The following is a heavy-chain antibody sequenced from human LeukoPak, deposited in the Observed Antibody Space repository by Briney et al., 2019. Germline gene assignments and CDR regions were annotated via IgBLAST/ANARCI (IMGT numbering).Heavy chain of an antibody. Sequence: SETLSLTCTVSGGSVSSGSYYWSWLRQPPGKGLEWIGYIYYSGSTNYNPSLKSRVTISVDTSKNQFSLKLSSVTAADTAVYYCARAGGGYSSGWYDSYFDYWGQGTLVTVSS. D-gene: IGHD6-19*01. CDR1: GGSVSSGSYY. CDR3: ARAGGGYSSGWYDSYFDY. CDR2: IYYSGST. J-gene: IGHJ4*02. V-gene: IGHV4-61*01.